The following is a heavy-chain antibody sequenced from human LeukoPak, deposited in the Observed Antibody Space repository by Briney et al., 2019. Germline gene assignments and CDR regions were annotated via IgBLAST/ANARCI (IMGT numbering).Heavy chain of an antibody. CDR1: GGSISSYY. CDR3: ARGFYYDYVWGTLDY. V-gene: IGHV4-59*08. J-gene: IGHJ4*02. Sequence: ASETLSLTCTVSGGSISSYYWSWIRQPPGKGLEWIGYIYYSGSTNYNPSLKSRVTISVDTSKNQFSLKLSSVTAADTAVYYCARGFYYDYVWGTLDYWGQGTLVTVSS. CDR2: IYYSGST. D-gene: IGHD3-16*01.